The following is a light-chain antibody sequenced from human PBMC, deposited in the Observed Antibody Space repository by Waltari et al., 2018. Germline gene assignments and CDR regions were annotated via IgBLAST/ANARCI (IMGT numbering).Light chain of an antibody. J-gene: IGKJ1*01. V-gene: IGKV3-15*01. CDR1: QSGGTK. Sequence: EIVMTQSPVTLSVSPGERATLSCRASQSGGTKLAWYQQKPGQAPRLLIYGASTRATGIAARFSGSGSGTEFTLTISSLQSEDFAIYYCQQYNLWPWTFDQGTKVDIK. CDR2: GAS. CDR3: QQYNLWPWT.